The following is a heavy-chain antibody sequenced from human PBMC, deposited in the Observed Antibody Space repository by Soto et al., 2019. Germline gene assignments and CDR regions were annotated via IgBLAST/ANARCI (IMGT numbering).Heavy chain of an antibody. CDR2: ILYDGSNK. J-gene: IGHJ4*02. CDR1: GFTFSSYG. Sequence: QVQLVESGGGVVQPGRSLRLSCAASGFTFSSYGMHWVRQAPGKGLEWMAVILYDGSNKYYTDSVKGRFTIARDNSKNTLFLQMTRLRPDDTAVYYCAKDSAPGGPTYYGDLSFLESWGQGTLVAVSS. V-gene: IGHV3-30*18. CDR3: AKDSAPGGPTYYGDLSFLES. D-gene: IGHD4-17*01.